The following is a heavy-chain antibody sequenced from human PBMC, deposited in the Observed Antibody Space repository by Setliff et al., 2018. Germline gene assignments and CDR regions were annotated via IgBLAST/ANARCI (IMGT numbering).Heavy chain of an antibody. CDR2: IQTSGTT. CDR1: GGSISSGNYY. CDR3: AREDGPNYYYYYMDI. V-gene: IGHV4-61*09. Sequence: TSETLSLTCTVSGGSISSGNYYWSWIRQPAGKGLEWIGHIQTSGTTNYNPSLKSRVTISVDTSKNQFSLKLSAVTAADTAVYFCAREDGPNYYYYYMDIWGKGTTVTGSS. D-gene: IGHD2-8*01. J-gene: IGHJ6*03.